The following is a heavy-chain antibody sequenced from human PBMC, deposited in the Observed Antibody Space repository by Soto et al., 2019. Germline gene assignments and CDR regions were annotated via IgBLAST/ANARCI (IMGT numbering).Heavy chain of an antibody. Sequence: ASVKVSCKASGYTFTSYYMHWVRQAPGQGLEWMGIINPSGGSTSYAQKFQGRVTMTRDTSTSTVYMELSSLRSEDTAVYYCARDISSSLPPYYYGMDVWGQGTTVTVSS. V-gene: IGHV1-46*01. CDR1: GYTFTSYY. D-gene: IGHD6-13*01. CDR3: ARDISSSLPPYYYGMDV. CDR2: INPSGGST. J-gene: IGHJ6*02.